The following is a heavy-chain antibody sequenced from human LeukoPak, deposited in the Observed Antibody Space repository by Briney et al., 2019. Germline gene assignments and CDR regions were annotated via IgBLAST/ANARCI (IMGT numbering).Heavy chain of an antibody. CDR2: IYYSGST. CDR1: GGSISSYY. CDR3: ARHLRGEQQLSGFDY. Sequence: SEILSLTCTVSGGSISSYYWSWIRQPPGKGLEWIGYIYYSGSTKYNPSLRSRVTISADTSKDQFSLKLSSVTAADTAVYYCARHLRGEQQLSGFDYWGQGTPVTVSS. V-gene: IGHV4-59*08. D-gene: IGHD6-13*01. J-gene: IGHJ4*02.